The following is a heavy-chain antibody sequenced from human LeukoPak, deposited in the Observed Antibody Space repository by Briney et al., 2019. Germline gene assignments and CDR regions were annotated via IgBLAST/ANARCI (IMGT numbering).Heavy chain of an antibody. J-gene: IGHJ4*02. V-gene: IGHV4-34*01. CDR3: ARYVHYDILTGYMGGFDY. D-gene: IGHD3-9*01. Sequence: SETLSLTCAVYGGSFSGYYWSWIRQPPGKGLEWIGEINHSGSTNYNPSLKSRVTISVDTSKNQFSLKLSSVTAADTAVYYCARYVHYDILTGYMGGFDYWGQGTLVTVSS. CDR1: GGSFSGYY. CDR2: INHSGST.